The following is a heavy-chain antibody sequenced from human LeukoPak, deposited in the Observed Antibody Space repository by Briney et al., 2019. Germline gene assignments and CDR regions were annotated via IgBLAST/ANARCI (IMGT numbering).Heavy chain of an antibody. CDR1: GFTFSSYW. V-gene: IGHV3-74*01. CDR3: ARRVSATRWFDP. Sequence: GGSLRLSCAASGFTFSSYWMHWVRQAPGKGLVWVSRINSDGSTTNYADSVKGRFTISRDDAENTLYLQMNSLRVEDTAVYYCARRVSATRWFDPWGQGTLVTVSS. D-gene: IGHD2-15*01. J-gene: IGHJ5*02. CDR2: INSDGSTT.